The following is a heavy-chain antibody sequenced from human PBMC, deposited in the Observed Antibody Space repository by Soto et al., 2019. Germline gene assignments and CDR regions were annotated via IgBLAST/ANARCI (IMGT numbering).Heavy chain of an antibody. CDR2: IDSSTKYT. Sequence: QVQLVESGGGLVRPGGSLRLSCEASGFTFRDYYMTWFRQAPGKGLEWLSYIDSSTKYTNYADSVKGRFTISRDNAKNALYLQMNSLRAEDTAVYYCAREDYYTMDVLGQWTMVTVSS. CDR3: AREDYYTMDV. V-gene: IGHV3-11*05. J-gene: IGHJ6*02. CDR1: GFTFRDYY.